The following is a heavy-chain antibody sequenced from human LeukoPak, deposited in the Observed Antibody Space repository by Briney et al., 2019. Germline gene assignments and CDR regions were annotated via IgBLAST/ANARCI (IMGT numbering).Heavy chain of an antibody. Sequence: PGGSLRLSCAAPGFTVSSNYMSWVRQAPGKGLEWVSVIYSGGSTYYADSVKGRFTISRDNSKNTLYLQMNSLRAEDTAVYYCARGVGFANYYYYYMDVWGKGTTVTVSS. CDR2: IYSGGST. D-gene: IGHD2-21*01. CDR3: ARGVGFANYYYYYMDV. V-gene: IGHV3-53*01. J-gene: IGHJ6*03. CDR1: GFTVSSNY.